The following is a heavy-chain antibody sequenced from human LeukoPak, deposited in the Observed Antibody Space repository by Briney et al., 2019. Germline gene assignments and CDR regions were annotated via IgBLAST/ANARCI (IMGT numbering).Heavy chain of an antibody. J-gene: IGHJ4*02. CDR2: ISSRSSYI. Sequence: GGSLRLSCAASGFTFSSYSMNWARQAPGKGLEWVSSISSRSSYIYYADSVKGRFTISRDNAWNSVSLQMNSLRAEDTAVYYCARDGYSSSSRFDYWGQGTLVTVSS. D-gene: IGHD6-6*01. CDR3: ARDGYSSSSRFDY. V-gene: IGHV3-21*01. CDR1: GFTFSSYS.